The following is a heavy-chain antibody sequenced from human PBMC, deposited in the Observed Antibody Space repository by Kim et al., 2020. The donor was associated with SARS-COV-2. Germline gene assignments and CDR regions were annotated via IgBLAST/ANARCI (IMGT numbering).Heavy chain of an antibody. CDR2: SSTI. V-gene: IGHV3-48*02. Sequence: SSTISYADSVKGRFTISRDNAKNSLYLQMNSLRDEDTAVYYCARDLRSYYWGQGTLVTVSS. J-gene: IGHJ4*02. CDR3: ARDLRSYY.